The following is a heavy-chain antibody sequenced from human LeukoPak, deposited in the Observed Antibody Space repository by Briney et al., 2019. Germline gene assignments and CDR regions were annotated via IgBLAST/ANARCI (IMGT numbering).Heavy chain of an antibody. Sequence: GSLRLSCAASGFTVSSNYMSWVRQAPGKGLEWVSVIYSGGSTYYAASVRGRFTISRDNSKNTVYLQMNNLRAEDTAVYYCARDRIAAAGTEEFDYWGQGTLVTVSS. D-gene: IGHD6-13*01. CDR2: IYSGGST. J-gene: IGHJ4*02. CDR1: GFTVSSNY. CDR3: ARDRIAAAGTEEFDY. V-gene: IGHV3-53*01.